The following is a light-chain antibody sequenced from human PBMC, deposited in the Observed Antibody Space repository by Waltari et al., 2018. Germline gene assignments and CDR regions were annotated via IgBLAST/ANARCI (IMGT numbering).Light chain of an antibody. J-gene: IGLJ1*01. CDR2: DVH. Sequence: QSALTQPRSVSGSPGQSVTLSCTGTSRDIGSYPFVSWYQQQSGKAPKVIIYDVHERPSGVPDRFSGSRSGNTASLTISRLQADDEGEYYCCAYAGSNIFVFGVGTQLTVL. V-gene: IGLV2-11*01. CDR3: CAYAGSNIFV. CDR1: SRDIGSYPF.